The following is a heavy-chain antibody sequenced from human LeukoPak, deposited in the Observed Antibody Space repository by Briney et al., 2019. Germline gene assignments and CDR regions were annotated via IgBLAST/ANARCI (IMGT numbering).Heavy chain of an antibody. Sequence: GGSLRLSCSASGFPFINYAITWVRQSPGKGLIWVSTFTAGGTTTYYADSVKGRFTTSRDTSTNTLYLHMNSLRAEDTAVYYCCFGLTSSVFFDYWGRGTLVTVSS. CDR2: FTAGGTTT. CDR1: GFPFINYA. D-gene: IGHD3/OR15-3a*01. J-gene: IGHJ4*02. V-gene: IGHV3-23*01. CDR3: CFGLTSSVFFDY.